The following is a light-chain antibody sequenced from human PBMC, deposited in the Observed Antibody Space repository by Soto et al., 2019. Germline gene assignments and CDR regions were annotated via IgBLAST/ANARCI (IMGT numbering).Light chain of an antibody. Sequence: QSALTQPPSASGSPGRSVTISCTGTSSDVGGYNYVSWYQQHPGKAPKLMIYEFSKRPSGFPDRFSGSNSGNTASLTVSGLQAEDEADYYCSSYAGSNKVFGTGTKVTVL. CDR1: SSDVGGYNY. CDR2: EFS. V-gene: IGLV2-8*01. J-gene: IGLJ1*01. CDR3: SSYAGSNKV.